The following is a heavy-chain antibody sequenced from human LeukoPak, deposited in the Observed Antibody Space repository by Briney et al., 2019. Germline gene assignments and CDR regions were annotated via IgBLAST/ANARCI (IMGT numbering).Heavy chain of an antibody. J-gene: IGHJ4*02. V-gene: IGHV3-53*01. CDR1: GFSVNNKY. CDR3: ARDVAFKAFDC. Sequence: GGSLRLSCAVSGFSVNNKYISWFRQAPGRGLECVSAIHASGNRHYSDSVEGRFIISSDIYKNTIYLQMNSLRAEDTAMYYCARDVAFKAFDCWGQGTLVTVYS. D-gene: IGHD5-12*01. CDR2: IHASGNR.